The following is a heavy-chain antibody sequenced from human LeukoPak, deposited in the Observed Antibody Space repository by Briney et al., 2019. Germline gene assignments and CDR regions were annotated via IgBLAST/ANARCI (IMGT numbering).Heavy chain of an antibody. V-gene: IGHV1-2*06. CDR3: ARLPPGFGATNSAY. CDR1: GYTFTGYY. Sequence: ASVKVSCKASGYTFTGYYIHWVRQAPGQGLEWMGRINPNSGGTNYAQKFQGRVTMTRDTSISTAYMELSRLRSDDTAVYYCARLPPGFGATNSAYWGQGTLVTVSS. CDR2: INPNSGGT. D-gene: IGHD1-26*01. J-gene: IGHJ4*02.